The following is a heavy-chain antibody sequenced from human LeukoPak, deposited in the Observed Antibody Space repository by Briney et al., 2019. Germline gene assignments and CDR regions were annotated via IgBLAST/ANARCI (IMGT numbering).Heavy chain of an antibody. CDR1: GFTFSSYN. CDR2: ISTSSIYI. J-gene: IGHJ4*02. Sequence: PGGSLRLSCAASGFTFSSYNMSWVRQAPGKGLEWVSSISTSSIYIYYADSVKDRFTISRDNAKHSLFLQMNSLRAEDTAVYYCAGDIGWGGYDSSGYHPKAYDYWGQGTLVTVSS. D-gene: IGHD3-22*01. CDR3: AGDIGWGGYDSSGYHPKAYDY. V-gene: IGHV3-21*01.